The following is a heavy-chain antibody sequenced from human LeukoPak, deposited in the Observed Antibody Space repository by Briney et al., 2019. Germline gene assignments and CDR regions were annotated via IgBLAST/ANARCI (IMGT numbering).Heavy chain of an antibody. CDR2: IYYSGST. CDR1: GGSISSTTYY. CDR3: ASRSYCSGGSCYGNWFDP. J-gene: IGHJ5*02. Sequence: SETLSLTCTVSGGSISSTTYYWDWIRQPPGKGLEWIGTIYYSGSTYYNPSLKSRVTISVDTSKNEFSLKLSSVTAADTAMYYCASRSYCSGGSCYGNWFDPWGQGTLVTVSS. V-gene: IGHV4-39*01. D-gene: IGHD2-15*01.